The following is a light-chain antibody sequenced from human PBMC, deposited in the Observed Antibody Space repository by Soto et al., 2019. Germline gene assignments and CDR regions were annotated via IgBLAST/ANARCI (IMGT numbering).Light chain of an antibody. CDR1: SSNIGAGYD. V-gene: IGLV1-40*01. CDR3: QSYDSSLSGYV. CDR2: GNN. J-gene: IGLJ1*01. Sequence: QSVLTQPPSVSGAPGQRVTISCTGSSSNIGAGYDVHWYQQLPGTAPKLLIYGNNNRPSGVPDRFSGSKSGTSASLAITGFQAEDEADYYCQSYDSSLSGYVFGTGTKATVL.